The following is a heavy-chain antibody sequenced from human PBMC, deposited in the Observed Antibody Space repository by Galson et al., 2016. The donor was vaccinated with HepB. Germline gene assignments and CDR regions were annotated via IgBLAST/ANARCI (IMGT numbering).Heavy chain of an antibody. Sequence: SVKVSCKASGYTFTGYYMHWVRQAPGQGLEWMGWINPDSGVTSYAQKFQGRVTMTREMSISTVYMELSRLKSDDTAIYYCARDRYSGSYYVGACDIWGQGTMVTVA. J-gene: IGHJ3*02. CDR1: GYTFTGYY. D-gene: IGHD1-26*01. CDR3: ARDRYSGSYYVGACDI. V-gene: IGHV1-2*02. CDR2: INPDSGVT.